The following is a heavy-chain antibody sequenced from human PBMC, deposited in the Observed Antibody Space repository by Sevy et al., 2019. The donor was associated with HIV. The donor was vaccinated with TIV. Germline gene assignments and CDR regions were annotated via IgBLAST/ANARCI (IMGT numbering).Heavy chain of an antibody. CDR1: EFTFSSYW. CDR2: IKQDGSEK. Sequence: VGSLRLSCAASEFTFSSYWMSWVRQAPGKGLEWVANIKQDGSEKYYVDSVKGRFTISRDNAKNSLYLQMNSLRVEDTAVYYCASLPNNYYDISGSSGDDAFDIWGQGTRVTVSS. CDR3: ASLPNNYYDISGSSGDDAFDI. D-gene: IGHD3-22*01. V-gene: IGHV3-7*01. J-gene: IGHJ3*02.